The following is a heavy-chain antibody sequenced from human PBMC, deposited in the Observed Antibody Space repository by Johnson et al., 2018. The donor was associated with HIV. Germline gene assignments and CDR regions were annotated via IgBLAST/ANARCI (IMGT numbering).Heavy chain of an antibody. D-gene: IGHD2-21*01. CDR1: GFTFTNAW. Sequence: VQLVESGGGLAKPGGSLRLSCAASGFTFTNAWMSWVRQAPGKGLEWVGRFKSKTDGGTTDYCAPVKGRFTISRDDSKNSLYLQMNSLKTEDTSVYYCALSYSLDAFDIWGQGTMVTFSS. CDR3: ALSYSLDAFDI. CDR2: FKSKTDGGTT. J-gene: IGHJ3*02. V-gene: IGHV3-15*01.